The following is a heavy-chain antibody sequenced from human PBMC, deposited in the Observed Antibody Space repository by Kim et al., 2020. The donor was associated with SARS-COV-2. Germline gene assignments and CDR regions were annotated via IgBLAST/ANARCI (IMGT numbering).Heavy chain of an antibody. CDR3: ATDGPGGSLKMDV. CDR2: FDPKDGGT. V-gene: IGHV1-24*01. CDR1: GYTLTELS. J-gene: IGHJ6*02. D-gene: IGHD3-10*01. Sequence: ASVKVSCKVSGYTLTELSVHWVRQAPGKGLEWMGHFDPKDGGTIYAQKFQGRGTMTADTSTDTAYMELRSLRSEDTAVYYCATDGPGGSLKMDVWGQGTTVTVSS.